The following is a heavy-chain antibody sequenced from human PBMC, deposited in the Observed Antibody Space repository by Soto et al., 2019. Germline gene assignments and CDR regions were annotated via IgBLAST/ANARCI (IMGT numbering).Heavy chain of an antibody. CDR1: GGTFSSYA. CDR3: ARAPGWTDAFDI. Sequence: SVKVSCKASGGTFSSYAISWVRQAPGQGLEWMGGIIPIFGTANYAQKFQGRVTITADESTSTAYMELSSLRSEDTAVYYCARAPGWTDAFDIWGQGTMVTVSS. J-gene: IGHJ3*02. D-gene: IGHD6-19*01. V-gene: IGHV1-69*13. CDR2: IIPIFGTA.